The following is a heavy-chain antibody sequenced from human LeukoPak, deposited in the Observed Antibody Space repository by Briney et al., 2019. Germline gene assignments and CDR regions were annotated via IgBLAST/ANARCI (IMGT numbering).Heavy chain of an antibody. V-gene: IGHV3-21*01. CDR1: GFTFSSYS. J-gene: IGHJ4*02. CDR3: ATSSYYYYDSSGYYYDYFDY. CDR2: ISSSSSYI. D-gene: IGHD3-22*01. Sequence: LRGSLRLSCAASGFTFSSYSMNWVRKAPGKGLEWVSSISSSSSYIYYPDSVKGRFTISSDNAKNSLYLQMNSLRAEDTAVYYCATSSYYYYDSSGYYYDYFDYWGQGTLVTVSS.